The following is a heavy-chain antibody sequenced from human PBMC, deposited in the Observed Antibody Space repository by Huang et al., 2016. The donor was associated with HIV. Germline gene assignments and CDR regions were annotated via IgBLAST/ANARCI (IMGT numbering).Heavy chain of an antibody. D-gene: IGHD1-26*01. Sequence: QLQLQESGPGLVKPSETLSLTCTVSGGSISSSSYYWGWTRQPPGKGLEWIGSIYYSGSTYYNPALKSRVTIAGDTSKTQFSLKLSSVTAADTAVYYCARHPTGNYYVHYFDYWGQGTLVTVSS. CDR2: IYYSGST. CDR3: ARHPTGNYYVHYFDY. CDR1: GGSISSSSYY. J-gene: IGHJ4*02. V-gene: IGHV4-39*01.